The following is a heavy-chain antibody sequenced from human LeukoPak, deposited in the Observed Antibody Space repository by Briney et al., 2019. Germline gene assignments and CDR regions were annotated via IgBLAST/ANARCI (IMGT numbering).Heavy chain of an antibody. V-gene: IGHV4-31*03. J-gene: IGHJ3*02. D-gene: IGHD3-9*01. CDR3: ARDPLYYDILTGYYGAFDI. Sequence: SETLSLTCTVSGGSISSGGYYWSWIRQHPGKGLEWIGYIYYSGSTYYNPSLKSRVTISVDTSKNQFSLKLSSVTAADTAVYYCARDPLYYDILTGYYGAFDIWGQGTMVTVSS. CDR1: GGSISSGGYY. CDR2: IYYSGST.